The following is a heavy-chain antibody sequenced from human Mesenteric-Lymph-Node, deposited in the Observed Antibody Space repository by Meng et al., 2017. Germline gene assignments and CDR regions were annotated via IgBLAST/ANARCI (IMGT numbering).Heavy chain of an antibody. J-gene: IGHJ4*02. CDR2: INTIFGTA. CDR3: VRVEVGITSGDY. Sequence: VQFVRSGAEVKKTVSSVKVSWKSSGGTFSRYAIRWVRQVPGQGLEWMGGINTIFGTANYAQKFQGRVTITADESTSTAYMELSSLRSEDTAVYYCVRVEVGITSGDYWGQGTLVTVSS. V-gene: IGHV1-69*01. D-gene: IGHD1-26*01. CDR1: GGTFSRYA.